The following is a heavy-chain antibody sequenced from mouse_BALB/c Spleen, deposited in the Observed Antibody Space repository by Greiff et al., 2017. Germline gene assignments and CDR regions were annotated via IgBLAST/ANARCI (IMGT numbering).Heavy chain of an antibody. CDR3: ARAGITHFDY. J-gene: IGHJ2*01. CDR1: GYTFTSYY. V-gene: IGHV1S56*01. D-gene: IGHD2-4*01. Sequence: QVQLQQSGPELVKPGASVRISCKASGYTFTSYYIHWVKQRPGQGLEWIGWIYPGNVNTKYNEKFKGKATLTADKSSSTAYMQLSSLTSEDSAVYFCARAGITHFDYWGQGTTLTVSS. CDR2: IYPGNVNT.